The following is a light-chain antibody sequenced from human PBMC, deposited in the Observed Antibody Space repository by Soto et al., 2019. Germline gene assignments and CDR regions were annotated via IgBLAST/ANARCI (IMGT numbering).Light chain of an antibody. CDR2: DNT. CDR1: SSNIENNY. CDR3: GTWDGSLSAGV. Sequence: QSVLTQPPSVSAAPGQKVTISCSGSSSNIENNYVSWYQQVPGAAPKLLIYDNTEPPSGIPDRFSGSKSGTSATLGITGLQTGDEGNYYCGTWDGSLSAGVFGGGTKLTVL. J-gene: IGLJ2*01. V-gene: IGLV1-51*01.